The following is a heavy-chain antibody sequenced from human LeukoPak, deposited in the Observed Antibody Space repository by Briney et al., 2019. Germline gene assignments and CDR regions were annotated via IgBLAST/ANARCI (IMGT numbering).Heavy chain of an antibody. J-gene: IGHJ6*02. Sequence: PSETLSLTCTVSGGSISSYYWSWIRRPAGKGLEWSGYVNYSGSTNYNPSLKSRVTISVDTSKNLFSLKQSSVTAADTAVYYCARVSGSSWYYYYYGMDVWGQGTTVTVSS. D-gene: IGHD6-13*01. CDR2: VNYSGST. V-gene: IGHV4-59*01. CDR3: ARVSGSSWYYYYYGMDV. CDR1: GGSISSYY.